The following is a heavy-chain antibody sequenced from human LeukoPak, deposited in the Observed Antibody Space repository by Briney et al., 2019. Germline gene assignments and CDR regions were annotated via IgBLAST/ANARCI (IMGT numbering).Heavy chain of an antibody. Sequence: PSETLPLTCAVSGGTFSSYDWSWIRQPPGKGLEWIGYICYSGSTNYNPSLKSRGTIFVNTTNNQFSLKLSSVTAADTAGDYCWKGQWELGPTLKYYYYYYHVDVWGKGTTVTISS. CDR3: WKGQWELGPTLKYYYYYYHVDV. V-gene: IGHV4-59*01. CDR1: GGTFSSYD. J-gene: IGHJ6*03. CDR2: ICYSGST. D-gene: IGHD1-26*01.